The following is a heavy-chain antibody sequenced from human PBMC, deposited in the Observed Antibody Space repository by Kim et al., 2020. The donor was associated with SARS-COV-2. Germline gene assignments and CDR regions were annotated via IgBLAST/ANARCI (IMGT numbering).Heavy chain of an antibody. J-gene: IGHJ6*01. V-gene: IGHV3-30*18. CDR2: ISYDESDK. CDR1: GFSFSNYA. Sequence: GGSLRLSCVASGFSFSNYAMYWVRQAPGKGLEWVAVISYDESDKYYADSVKGRFTISRDSSKTTLYLQMNSLRAEDTAVYYCAKDWDDCRSDSCSTYYYYGIGVWRQGPADTVPS. CDR3: AKDWDDCRSDSCSTYYYYGIGV. D-gene: IGHD2-2*01.